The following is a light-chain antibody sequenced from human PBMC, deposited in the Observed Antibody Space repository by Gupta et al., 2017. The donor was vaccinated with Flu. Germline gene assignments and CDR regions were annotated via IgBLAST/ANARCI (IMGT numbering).Light chain of an antibody. CDR2: EVS. Sequence: QSALPQPASVSGSPGQSLTISCTGTSSDVGRYNYVSWFQQYPGKAPKLMIYEVSNWPAGVSNRFSGSKSGNTASLTISGLQAEDEADYYCSSVTSSITWVFGGGTKLTVL. V-gene: IGLV2-14*01. CDR3: SSVTSSITWV. J-gene: IGLJ3*02. CDR1: SSDVGRYNY.